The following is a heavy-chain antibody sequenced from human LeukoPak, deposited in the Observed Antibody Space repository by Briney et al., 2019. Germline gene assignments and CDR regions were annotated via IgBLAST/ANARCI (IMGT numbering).Heavy chain of an antibody. J-gene: IGHJ4*02. D-gene: IGHD6-13*01. CDR2: ISSSGAYI. CDR1: GFILSAYS. V-gene: IGHV3-21*01. Sequence: PGRSLRLSCAASGFILSAYSMSWVRQAPGKGLEWVSAISSSGAYIYYANSVKGRFTISRDNAKNSLYLQINNLRAEDTAVYYCARDRGIAATGPTLDYWGQGTPVTVSS. CDR3: ARDRGIAATGPTLDY.